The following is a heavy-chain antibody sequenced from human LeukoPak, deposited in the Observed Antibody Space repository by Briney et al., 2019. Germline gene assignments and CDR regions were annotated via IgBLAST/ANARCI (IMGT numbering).Heavy chain of an antibody. Sequence: GESLKISCKGSGYSFTSYWIGWVRQMPGKGLEWMGIIYPGDSDTRYSPSFQGQVTISADKSISTAYLQWSSLKASDTAVYYCARRSCSGGSCYEGWFDPWGQGTLVTVSS. D-gene: IGHD2-15*01. CDR3: ARRSCSGGSCYEGWFDP. CDR2: IYPGDSDT. J-gene: IGHJ5*02. CDR1: GYSFTSYW. V-gene: IGHV5-51*01.